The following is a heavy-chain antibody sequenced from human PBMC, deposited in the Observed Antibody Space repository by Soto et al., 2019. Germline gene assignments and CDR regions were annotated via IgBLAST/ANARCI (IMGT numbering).Heavy chain of an antibody. Sequence: CLRLSCAASGFTFSSYAMHWVRQAPGKGLEWVAVISYDGSNKYYADSAKGRFTISRDNSKNTLYLQMNSLRAEDTAVYYCARGSVLVVVINMAWFDPWGQGTLVTVSS. J-gene: IGHJ5*02. CDR1: GFTFSSYA. D-gene: IGHD3-22*01. V-gene: IGHV3-30-3*01. CDR2: ISYDGSNK. CDR3: ARGSVLVVVINMAWFDP.